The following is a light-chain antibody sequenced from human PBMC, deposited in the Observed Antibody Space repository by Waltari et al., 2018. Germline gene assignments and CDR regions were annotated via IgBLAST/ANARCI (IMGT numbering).Light chain of an antibody. CDR2: RND. Sequence: QSVLTQPPSESGTPGQRVTISCSGSSSNIGNNVVNWYQQVPGTTPKLLIYRNDQRPSGVPDRISGSKSGPSASLAISGLQSEDEAHYYCAAWDDSLNGRWVFGGGTKLTVL. J-gene: IGLJ2*01. CDR3: AAWDDSLNGRWV. V-gene: IGLV1-44*01. CDR1: SSNIGNNV.